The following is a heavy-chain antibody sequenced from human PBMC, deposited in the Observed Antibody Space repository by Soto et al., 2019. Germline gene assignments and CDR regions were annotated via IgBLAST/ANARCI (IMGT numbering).Heavy chain of an antibody. CDR1: GFTFSSYG. CDR3: ARDRRPASPYYYYGMDV. J-gene: IGHJ6*02. Sequence: GGSLRLSSAASGFTFSSYGMHWIRQAPGKGLEWVAVIWYDGSNKYYADSVKGRFTISRDNSKNTLYLQMNSLRAEDTAVYYCARDRRPASPYYYYGMDVWGQGTTVTVSS. CDR2: IWYDGSNK. V-gene: IGHV3-33*01. D-gene: IGHD2-2*01.